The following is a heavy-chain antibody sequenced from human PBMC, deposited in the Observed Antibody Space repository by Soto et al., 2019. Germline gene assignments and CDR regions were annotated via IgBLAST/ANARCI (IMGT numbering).Heavy chain of an antibody. CDR1: GYTFTTYG. V-gene: IGHV1-8*01. Sequence: ASVKVSCKASGYTFTTYGINWVRQAPGQGLEWMGWMNPNRTNTGYAEKFQGRVTMTRDTSISTAYMELSSLRYDDTAVYYCVRGGFLSHDHVIIAPATLGFDPWGQGTLVTVPQ. J-gene: IGHJ5*02. CDR3: VRGGFLSHDHVIIAPATLGFDP. CDR2: MNPNRTNT. D-gene: IGHD2-2*01.